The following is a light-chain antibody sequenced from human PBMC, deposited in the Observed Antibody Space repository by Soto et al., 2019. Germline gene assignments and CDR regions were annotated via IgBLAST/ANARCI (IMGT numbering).Light chain of an antibody. CDR3: QQSYSTPVA. CDR2: STS. V-gene: IGKV1-39*01. Sequence: DIQMTQSPSSLSASVGDTVTITCRASQNIYTYLNWYQQKPGKAPKVLIVSTSSLQSGVPSRFSGRGSGTEFTLTISSLQPEDFATYYCQQSYSTPVAFGQGTKVE. CDR1: QNIYTY. J-gene: IGKJ2*01.